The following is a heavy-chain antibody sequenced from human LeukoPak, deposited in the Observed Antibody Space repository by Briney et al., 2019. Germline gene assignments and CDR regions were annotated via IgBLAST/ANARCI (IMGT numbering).Heavy chain of an antibody. Sequence: SETLSLTCAVSGGSISSTNWWSWVRQPPGKGLEWIGEIFQSGRTYYNPSLRSRVTISVDTSKNHFSLKLSSVTAADTALYYCASAPRQGSIGGLDYWGQGTLVTVSS. D-gene: IGHD3-16*01. J-gene: IGHJ4*02. CDR1: GGSISSTNW. CDR3: ASAPRQGSIGGLDY. CDR2: IFQSGRT. V-gene: IGHV4-4*02.